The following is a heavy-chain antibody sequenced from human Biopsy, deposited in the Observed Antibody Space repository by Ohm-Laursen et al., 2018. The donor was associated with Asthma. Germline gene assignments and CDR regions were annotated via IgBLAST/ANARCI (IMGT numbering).Heavy chain of an antibody. CDR1: SYTFTSYG. J-gene: IGHJ6*02. D-gene: IGHD3-9*01. V-gene: IGHV1-18*04. CDR2: ISAYNGNT. Sequence: ASVKVSCKASSYTFTSYGISWVRQAPGQGLEWMGWISAYNGNTNYAQKLQGRVTMTTDTSTSTAYMELRSLRPDDTAVYYCAREDYDILTGYYGGGGMDVWGQGTTVTVSS. CDR3: AREDYDILTGYYGGGGMDV.